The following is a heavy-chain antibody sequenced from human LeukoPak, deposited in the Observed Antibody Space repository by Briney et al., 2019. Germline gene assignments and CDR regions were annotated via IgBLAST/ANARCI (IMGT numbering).Heavy chain of an antibody. V-gene: IGHV4-30-4*01. J-gene: IGHJ4*02. CDR1: GGSTSSGDYY. D-gene: IGHD3-10*01. CDR2: SSYSGST. CDR3: ARALADGGVIIRPFDY. Sequence: PSQTLSLTCTVSGGSTSSGDYYCGWIRQSPGKGLEWIGYSSYSGSTYYNPSLKSRVIISVDTSKHQFSLRLSSVTAADTAVYYCARALADGGVIIRPFDYWGQGTLVTVSS.